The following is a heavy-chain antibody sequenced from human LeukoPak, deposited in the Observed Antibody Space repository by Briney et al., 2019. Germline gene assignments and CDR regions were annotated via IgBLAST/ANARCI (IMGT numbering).Heavy chain of an antibody. Sequence: PGGSLRLSCAASGFTFSSYGMSWVRQAPGKGLERVSAISDGGGSTYYADSVKGRFTISRDNSKNTLYLQMNSLRAEDTAVYYCAKRSAYGGNWNYFDYWGQGTLVTVSS. CDR3: AKRSAYGGNWNYFDY. J-gene: IGHJ4*02. CDR2: ISDGGGST. V-gene: IGHV3-23*01. D-gene: IGHD4-23*01. CDR1: GFTFSSYG.